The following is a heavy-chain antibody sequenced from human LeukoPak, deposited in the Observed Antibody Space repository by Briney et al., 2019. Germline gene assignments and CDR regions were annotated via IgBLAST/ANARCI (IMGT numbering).Heavy chain of an antibody. Sequence: AAVKVSCKASGYSFTTYAMNWVRQAPGQGLEWMGWINTNTGNPTYAQGFTGRFVFSLDTSVSTAYLQISSLKAEDTAVYYCAREGTYHYDNSDYYPDNYWGQGTLVTVSS. V-gene: IGHV7-4-1*02. CDR2: INTNTGNP. CDR1: GYSFTTYA. D-gene: IGHD3-22*01. CDR3: AREGTYHYDNSDYYPDNY. J-gene: IGHJ4*02.